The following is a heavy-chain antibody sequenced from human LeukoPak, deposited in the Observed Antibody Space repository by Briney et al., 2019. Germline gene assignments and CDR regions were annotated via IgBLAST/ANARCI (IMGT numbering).Heavy chain of an antibody. Sequence: GGSLRLSCAASGFTFSSYAMSWVRQAPGKGLEWVSSISGSGGSTFYADSVKGRFTISRDNSKNTLFLQMNSLRADDTAVYYCAKASGYSENWGQGTLVTVSP. J-gene: IGHJ4*02. CDR3: AKASGYSEN. CDR2: ISGSGGST. D-gene: IGHD5-12*01. V-gene: IGHV3-23*01. CDR1: GFTFSSYA.